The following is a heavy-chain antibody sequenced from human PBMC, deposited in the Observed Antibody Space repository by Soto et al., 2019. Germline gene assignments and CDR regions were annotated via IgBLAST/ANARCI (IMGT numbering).Heavy chain of an antibody. CDR3: ARDIGSYAYGEGY. CDR1: GGSINSYW. J-gene: IGHJ4*02. Sequence: SETLSLTCSVSGGSINSYWWSWIRQPAGKGLEWIGRVYSSGTTDYNPSLNSRATMSVETSKNQFSLKLSSVTAADTAVYYCARDIGSYAYGEGYWGQGIPVTVYS. CDR2: VYSSGTT. D-gene: IGHD3-10*01. V-gene: IGHV4-4*07.